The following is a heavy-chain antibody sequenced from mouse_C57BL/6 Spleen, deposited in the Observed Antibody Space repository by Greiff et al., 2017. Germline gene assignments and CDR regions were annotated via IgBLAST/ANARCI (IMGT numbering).Heavy chain of an antibody. V-gene: IGHV3-6*01. Sequence: VQLQQSGPGLVKPSQSLSLTCSVTGYSITRGYYWNWIRQFPGNKLEWMGYISYDGSNNYNPSLKNRISITRDTSKNQFFLKLNSVTTEDTATYYCARYDYGGRYAMDYWGQGTSVTVSS. CDR2: ISYDGSN. D-gene: IGHD2-4*01. CDR1: GYSITRGYY. J-gene: IGHJ4*01. CDR3: ARYDYGGRYAMDY.